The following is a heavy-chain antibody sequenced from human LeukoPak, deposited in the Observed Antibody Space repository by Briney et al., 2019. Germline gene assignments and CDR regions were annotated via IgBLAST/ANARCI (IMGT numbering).Heavy chain of an antibody. CDR3: AKVQYDILTGYRDY. CDR2: ISGSGGST. V-gene: IGHV3-23*01. D-gene: IGHD3-9*01. CDR1: GFTFSSYA. J-gene: IGHJ4*02. Sequence: PGGSLRLSCAASGFTFSSYAMSWVRQSPGKGLEWVSTISGSGGSTYYADSVKGRFTISRDNSKNTLYLQMNSLRAEDTAVYYCAKVQYDILTGYRDYWGQGTLVTVSS.